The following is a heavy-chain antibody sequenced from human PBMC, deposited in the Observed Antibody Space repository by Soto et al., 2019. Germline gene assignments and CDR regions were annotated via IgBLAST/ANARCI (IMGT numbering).Heavy chain of an antibody. V-gene: IGHV1-46*01. J-gene: IGHJ6*02. Sequence: ASVKVSCKASGYTFTSYYMHWVRQAPGQGLEWMGIINPSGGNTGYAQKFQGRVTMTRNTSISTAYMELSSLRSEDTAVYYCARYGQWLVYYYGMDVWGQGTTVTVSS. CDR2: INPSGGNT. CDR3: ARYGQWLVYYYGMDV. CDR1: GYTFTSYY. D-gene: IGHD6-19*01.